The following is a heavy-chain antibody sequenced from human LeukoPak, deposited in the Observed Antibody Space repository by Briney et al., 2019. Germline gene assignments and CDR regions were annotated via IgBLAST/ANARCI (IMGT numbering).Heavy chain of an antibody. D-gene: IGHD3-22*01. CDR1: GGSISSSSYY. Sequence: SETLSLTCTVSGGSISSSSYYWSWIRQPPGKGLEWIGYIYYSGSTYYNPSLKSRVTISVDTSKNQFSLKLSSVTAADTAVYYCARDYYDSSGEIDYWGQGTLVTVSS. CDR2: IYYSGST. J-gene: IGHJ4*02. CDR3: ARDYYDSSGEIDY. V-gene: IGHV4-30-4*01.